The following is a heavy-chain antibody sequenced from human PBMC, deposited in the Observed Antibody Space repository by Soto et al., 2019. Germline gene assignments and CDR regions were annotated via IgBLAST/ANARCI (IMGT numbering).Heavy chain of an antibody. V-gene: IGHV1-18*01. CDR3: ARFSGGSYNTYYFYYGMDV. Sequence: ASVKVSCKASGYTFTSYGISWVRQAPGQGLDWMGWISAYNGNTKYAQDLQGRVTMTTDTSTSTAYMELRGLRSDDTAVYYCARFSGGSYNTYYFYYGMDVWGQGTTVTVS. D-gene: IGHD2-15*01. CDR1: GYTFTSYG. J-gene: IGHJ6*02. CDR2: ISAYNGNT.